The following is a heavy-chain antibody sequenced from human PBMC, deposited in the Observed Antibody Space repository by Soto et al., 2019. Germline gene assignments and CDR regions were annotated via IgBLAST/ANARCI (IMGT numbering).Heavy chain of an antibody. CDR1: GFTFNDYW. J-gene: IGHJ4*02. V-gene: IGHV3-7*01. CDR3: ARGGMVVLTY. Sequence: HPVGSLRLSCAASGFTFNDYWMSWVRQAPGKGPEWVANIKQDGSEKYYVDSVKGRFTISRDNAKNSLYLQMNSLRAEDTAVYYCARGGMVVLTYWGQGTLVTVSS. D-gene: IGHD2-8*02. CDR2: IKQDGSEK.